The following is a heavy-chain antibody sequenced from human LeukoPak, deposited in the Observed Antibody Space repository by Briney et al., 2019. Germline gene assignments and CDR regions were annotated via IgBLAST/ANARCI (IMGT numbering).Heavy chain of an antibody. D-gene: IGHD6-19*01. CDR2: ISSSSYI. Sequence: PGGSLRLSCAASGFTFSSYSMNWVRQAPGKGLEWVSSISSSSYIYYADSVKGRFTISRDNAKNSLYLQMNSLRAEDTAVYYCARVGRGVSAVAPGDYWGQGTLVTVSS. CDR3: ARVGRGVSAVAPGDY. J-gene: IGHJ4*02. V-gene: IGHV3-21*01. CDR1: GFTFSSYS.